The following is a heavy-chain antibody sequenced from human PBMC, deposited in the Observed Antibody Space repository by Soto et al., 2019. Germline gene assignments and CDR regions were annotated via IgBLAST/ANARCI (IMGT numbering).Heavy chain of an antibody. Sequence: QLQLQESGPGLVKPSETLSLICTVSGGSFSSGAFYWGWIRQPPGKRLEWIGSASFSGRAYYNPSLTSRATVSVDTSKNQGSLRLSSVTAADTAVYYCAIPLYTFPSSYVYYYMDVWGRGTTVTVSS. V-gene: IGHV4-39*01. D-gene: IGHD3-16*01. CDR3: AIPLYTFPSSYVYYYMDV. J-gene: IGHJ6*03. CDR2: ASFSGRA. CDR1: GGSFSSGAFY.